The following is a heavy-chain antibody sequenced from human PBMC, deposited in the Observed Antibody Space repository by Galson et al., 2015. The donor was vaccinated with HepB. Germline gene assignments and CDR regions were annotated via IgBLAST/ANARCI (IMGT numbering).Heavy chain of an antibody. Sequence: SLRLSCAASGFIFSSYGMNWVRQAPGKGLEWVSYISTGSSTILYTDSVKGRFTISRDKGENSLYMEMNSLRAEDTSVYYCVRDWKVWLDPWGQGTLVTVSS. CDR3: VRDWKVWLDP. J-gene: IGHJ5*02. CDR2: ISTGSSTI. CDR1: GFIFSSYG. V-gene: IGHV3-48*01. D-gene: IGHD1-1*01.